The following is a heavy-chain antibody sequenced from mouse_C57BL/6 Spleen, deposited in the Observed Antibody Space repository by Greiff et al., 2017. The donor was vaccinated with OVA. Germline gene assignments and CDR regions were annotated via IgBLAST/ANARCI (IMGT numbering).Heavy chain of an antibody. CDR1: GYTFTSYW. J-gene: IGHJ3*01. CDR2: IDPSDSYT. V-gene: IGHV1-59*01. Sequence: VKLQQPGAELVRPGTSVKLSCKASGYTFTSYWMHWVKQRPGQGLEWIGVIDPSDSYTNYNQKFKGKATLTVDTSSSTAYMQLSSLTSEDSAVYYCARENYGSSYERFAYWGQGTLVTVSA. CDR3: ARENYGSSYERFAY. D-gene: IGHD1-1*01.